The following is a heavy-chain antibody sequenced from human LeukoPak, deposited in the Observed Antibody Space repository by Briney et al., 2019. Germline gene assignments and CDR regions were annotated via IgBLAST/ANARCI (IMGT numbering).Heavy chain of an antibody. CDR1: GYTFTNYY. CDR2: INPSGGST. V-gene: IGHV1-46*01. D-gene: IGHD6-6*01. J-gene: IGHJ6*02. Sequence: ASVTASCTASGYTFTNYYMHWVRQAPGQGLEWMAIINPSGGSTSYAQKFQGRVTMTRDTSTSTVYMELSSLRSEDTAVYYCARDLLYSSSSGGYYYYGMDVWGQGTTVTVSS. CDR3: ARDLLYSSSSGGYYYYGMDV.